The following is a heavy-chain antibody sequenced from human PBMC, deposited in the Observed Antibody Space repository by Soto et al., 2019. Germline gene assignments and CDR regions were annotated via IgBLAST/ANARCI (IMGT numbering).Heavy chain of an antibody. CDR3: ARGRTIFEVITDNWFDP. CDR2: INHIGST. D-gene: IGHD3-3*01. Sequence: XXTLSLPFAVYGGIFSDNYWHWFLQPPGKGLAWIGEINHIGSTNYNPSLKSRVSISVDISKKQFSLKLYSVTAADKAVYYCARGRTIFEVITDNWFDPWGQGTLVTVSS. CDR1: GGIFSDNY. J-gene: IGHJ5*02. V-gene: IGHV4-34*01.